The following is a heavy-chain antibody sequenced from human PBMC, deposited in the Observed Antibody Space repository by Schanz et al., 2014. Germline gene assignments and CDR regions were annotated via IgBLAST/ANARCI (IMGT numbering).Heavy chain of an antibody. V-gene: IGHV1-3*04. CDR2: INTANGNA. J-gene: IGHJ4*02. Sequence: QVQLVQSGAEVKKPGASVKVSCKASGYTFSSHGIHWLRQAPGQSLEWMGWINTANGNAKYSANFQSRVTITSDTSASTAYMELSSLRSEDTAVYSCARGIGGYGANNYFDYWGQGTLXTVSS. D-gene: IGHD5-12*01. CDR1: GYTFSSHG. CDR3: ARGIGGYGANNYFDY.